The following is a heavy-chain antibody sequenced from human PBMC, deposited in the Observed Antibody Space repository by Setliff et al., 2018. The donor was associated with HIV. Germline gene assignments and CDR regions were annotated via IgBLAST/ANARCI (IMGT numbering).Heavy chain of an antibody. CDR3: ARSVMTTTNYFDY. V-gene: IGHV4-34*01. Sequence: SETLSLTCAVYGGSFSGYYWSWIRQPPGKGLEWIGEINHSGSTNHNPSLKSRVTISVDTSKNQFSLKLSSVTAADTAVYYCARSVMTTTNYFDYWGPGTLVTVSS. D-gene: IGHD4-4*01. J-gene: IGHJ4*02. CDR2: INHSGST. CDR1: GGSFSGYY.